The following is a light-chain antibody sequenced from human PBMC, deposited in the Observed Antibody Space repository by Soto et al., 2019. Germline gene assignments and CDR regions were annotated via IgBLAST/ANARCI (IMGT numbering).Light chain of an antibody. CDR1: QTVSDNY. CDR3: QQYATSPYA. V-gene: IGKV3-20*01. Sequence: EIVLTQSPGTLSLSPGERAAISCRASQTVSDNYLAWYQQKPGQTPRLLIYGASSRATGIPDRFSGSGSGADFTFTISRLEPEDFAAYYCQQYATSPYAFGQGTHLEI. J-gene: IGKJ2*01. CDR2: GAS.